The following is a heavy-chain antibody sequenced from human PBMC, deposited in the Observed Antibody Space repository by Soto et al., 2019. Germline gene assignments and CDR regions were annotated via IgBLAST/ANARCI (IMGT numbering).Heavy chain of an antibody. V-gene: IGHV1-69*12. D-gene: IGHD2-15*01. J-gene: IGHJ4*02. CDR3: ASAGLVVAATLFDY. Sequence: QVQLVQSGAEVKKPGSSVKVSCKASGGTFSSYAISWVRQAPGQGLEWMGGIIPIFGTANYAQKFQGRVTITADESTSTAYMERSSLRSEDTAVYYCASAGLVVAATLFDYWGQGTLVTVSS. CDR2: IIPIFGTA. CDR1: GGTFSSYA.